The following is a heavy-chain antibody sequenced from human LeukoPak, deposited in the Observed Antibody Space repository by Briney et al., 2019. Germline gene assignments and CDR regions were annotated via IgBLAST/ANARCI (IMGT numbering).Heavy chain of an antibody. CDR2: IYPGDSDT. D-gene: IGHD2-15*01. CDR1: GYNFISYW. CDR3: ARVVAAKADY. Sequence: LGESLKISCKGSGYNFISYWIGWVRQMPGKGLEWMGIIYPGDSDTRYSPSFQGHVTISADKSISTAYLQWSSLKASDAAMYYCARVVAAKADYWGQGTLVTVSS. V-gene: IGHV5-51*01. J-gene: IGHJ4*02.